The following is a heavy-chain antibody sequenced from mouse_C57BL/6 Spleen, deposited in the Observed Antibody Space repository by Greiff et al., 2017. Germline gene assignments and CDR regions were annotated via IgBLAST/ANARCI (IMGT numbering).Heavy chain of an antibody. CDR2: INPNNGGT. CDR3: ARAGITEAFDY. J-gene: IGHJ2*01. CDR1: GYTFTDYY. V-gene: IGHV1-26*01. Sequence: VQLQQSGPELVKPGASVKISCKASGYTFTDYYMNWVKQSHGKSLEWIGDINPNNGGTSYNQKFKGKATLTVDKSSSTAYMELRSLTSEDSAVYYCARAGITEAFDYWGQGTTRTVSS. D-gene: IGHD1-1*01.